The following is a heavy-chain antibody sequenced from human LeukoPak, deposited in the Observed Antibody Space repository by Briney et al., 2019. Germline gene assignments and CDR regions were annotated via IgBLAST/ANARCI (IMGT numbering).Heavy chain of an antibody. D-gene: IGHD3-3*01. CDR3: ARVSPRDFWSGYLDY. CDR2: MNPDSGNT. V-gene: IGHV1-8*01. CDR1: GYTLTSSD. J-gene: IGHJ4*02. Sequence: ASVKVSCKASGYTLTSSDINWVRQATGQGLGWMGWMNPDSGNTGYAQKFQGRVTMTRNTSISTAYMELSSLRSEDTAVYYCARVSPRDFWSGYLDYWGQGTQVTVSS.